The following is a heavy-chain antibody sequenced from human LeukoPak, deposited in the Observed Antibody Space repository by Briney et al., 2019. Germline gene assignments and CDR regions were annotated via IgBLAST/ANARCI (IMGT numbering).Heavy chain of an antibody. CDR3: ARDLGQSTFDY. CDR2: ISYDGSNK. Sequence: GGSLRLSCAASGFTFSDHYMHWVRQAPGKGLEWMAVISYDGSNKYYADSVKGRFTISRDNSKNTLYLQMNSLRTEDTAVYYCARDLGQSTFDYWGQGTLVTVSS. CDR1: GFTFSDHY. J-gene: IGHJ4*02. D-gene: IGHD7-27*01. V-gene: IGHV3-30-3*01.